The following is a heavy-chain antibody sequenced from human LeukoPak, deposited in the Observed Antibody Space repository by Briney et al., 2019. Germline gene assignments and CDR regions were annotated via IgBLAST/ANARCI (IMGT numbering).Heavy chain of an antibody. CDR3: ARGRPTVFLRYYYDSSGYYHFDY. CDR1: GGSISSSSSY. D-gene: IGHD3-22*01. CDR2: IYYSGST. J-gene: IGHJ4*02. V-gene: IGHV4-39*07. Sequence: SETLSLTCTVSGGSISSSSSYWGWIRQPPGKGLEWIGSIYYSGSTYYNPSLKSRVTISVDTSKNQFSLKLSSVTAADTAVYYCARGRPTVFLRYYYDSSGYYHFDYWGQGTLVTVSS.